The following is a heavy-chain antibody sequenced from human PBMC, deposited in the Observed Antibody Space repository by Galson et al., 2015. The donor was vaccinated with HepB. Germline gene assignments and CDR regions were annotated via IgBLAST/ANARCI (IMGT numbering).Heavy chain of an antibody. CDR3: ASFTTGSSWYPYYYYMDV. D-gene: IGHD6-13*01. CDR2: INPNSGGT. V-gene: IGHV1-2*02. Sequence: SVKVSCKASGYTFTGYYMHWVRQAPGQGLEWMGWINPNSGGTNYAQKFQGRVTMTRDTSISTAYMELSRLRSDDTAVYYCASFTTGSSWYPYYYYMDVWGKGTTVTVSS. J-gene: IGHJ6*03. CDR1: GYTFTGYY.